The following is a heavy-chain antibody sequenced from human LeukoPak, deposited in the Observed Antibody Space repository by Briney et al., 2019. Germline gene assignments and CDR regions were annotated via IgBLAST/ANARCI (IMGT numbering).Heavy chain of an antibody. Sequence: GGSLRLSCAASGFTFSSYSMNWVRQAPGKGLEWVSSISSSSSYIYYADSVKGRFTISRDNAKNPLYLQMNSLRAEDTAVYYCARGEVAFGGVKGYWGQGTLVTVSS. D-gene: IGHD3-16*01. CDR3: ARGEVAFGGVKGY. V-gene: IGHV3-21*01. CDR1: GFTFSSYS. J-gene: IGHJ4*02. CDR2: ISSSSSYI.